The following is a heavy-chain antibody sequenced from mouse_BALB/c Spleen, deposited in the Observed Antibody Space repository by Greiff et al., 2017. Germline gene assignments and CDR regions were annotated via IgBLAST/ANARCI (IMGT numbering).Heavy chain of an antibody. CDR3: ARAGECFDY. CDR2: ISYDGSN. CDR1: GYSITSGYY. Sequence: EVKLMESGPGLVKPSQSLSLTCTVTGYSITSGYYWNWIRQFPGNKLEWMGYISYDGSNNYNPSLKNRISITRDTSKNQFFLKLNSVTTEDTATYYCARAGECFDYWGQGTTLTVSS. J-gene: IGHJ2*01. V-gene: IGHV3-6*02.